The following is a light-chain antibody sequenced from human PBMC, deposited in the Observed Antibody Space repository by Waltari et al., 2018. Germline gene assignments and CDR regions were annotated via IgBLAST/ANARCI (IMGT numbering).Light chain of an antibody. J-gene: IGKJ2*01. CDR1: QTINKF. Sequence: DIQMTQSPSSLSASVGDRITISCRANQTINKFLNWYQQKGSKAPKLLIFSASSLQSGVPLSFSGSGSGTDFTLTISSLQPEDFATYYCQQTYSIPYTFGQGTNPEI. V-gene: IGKV1-39*01. CDR2: SAS. CDR3: QQTYSIPYT.